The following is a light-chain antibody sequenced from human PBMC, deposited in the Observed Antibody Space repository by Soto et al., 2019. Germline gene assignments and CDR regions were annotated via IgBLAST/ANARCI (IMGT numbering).Light chain of an antibody. CDR2: KNN. Sequence: QSVLTQPPSASGTPGQRVTISCSGSSSNIGSNTVNWYQQLPGTAPKLLIYKNNQWPSGVPDRFSGSKSGTSASLVISGLQSEDEADYYCAAWDDSLNGRVFGGGTKLTVL. V-gene: IGLV1-44*01. CDR1: SSNIGSNT. J-gene: IGLJ2*01. CDR3: AAWDDSLNGRV.